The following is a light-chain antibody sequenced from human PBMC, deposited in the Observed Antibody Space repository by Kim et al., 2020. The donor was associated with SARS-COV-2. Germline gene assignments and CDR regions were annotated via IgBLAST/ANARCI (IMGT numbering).Light chain of an antibody. V-gene: IGKV1-9*01. J-gene: IGKJ4*01. Sequence: DIQLTQSPSFLSASVGDRVTITCRASQDISNSLAWYQQKPGKAPKVLIYGASILQSGVPSRFSGSGSGTEFTLTLTSLQPEDFATYYCQQLKTYPLIFGGGTKLDIK. CDR1: QDISNS. CDR2: GAS. CDR3: QQLKTYPLI.